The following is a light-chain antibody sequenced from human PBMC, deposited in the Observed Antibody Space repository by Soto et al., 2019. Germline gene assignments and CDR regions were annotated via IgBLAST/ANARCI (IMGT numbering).Light chain of an antibody. Sequence: DIQLTQSPSTLSASVGDRVTITCRASQSISSWLAWYQQKPGKAPKLLIYKASGLASGVPSRLSGSGSGTDFTLTISRLQPDDFAPYYCQQYNSYPWTFGQGTKVAIK. CDR3: QQYNSYPWT. CDR2: KAS. V-gene: IGKV1-5*03. CDR1: QSISSW. J-gene: IGKJ1*01.